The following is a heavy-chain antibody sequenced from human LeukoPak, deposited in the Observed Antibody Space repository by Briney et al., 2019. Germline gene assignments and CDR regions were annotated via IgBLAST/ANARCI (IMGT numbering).Heavy chain of an antibody. J-gene: IGHJ4*02. Sequence: ASVKVSCKASGYTFTSYGISWVRPAPGQGLEWMGWISAYNGNTNYAQKLQGRVTMTTDTSTSTAYMELRSLRSDDTAVYYCARRATHQPSFDYWGQGTLVTVSS. CDR2: ISAYNGNT. V-gene: IGHV1-18*01. D-gene: IGHD1-14*01. CDR3: ARRATHQPSFDY. CDR1: GYTFTSYG.